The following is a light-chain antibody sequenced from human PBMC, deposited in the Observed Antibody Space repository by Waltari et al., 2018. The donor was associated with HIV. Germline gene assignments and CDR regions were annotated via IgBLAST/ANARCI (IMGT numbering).Light chain of an antibody. J-gene: IGKJ1*01. CDR3: HQYYTTPRT. CDR2: WAS. CDR1: QSVLHSSNNKNY. V-gene: IGKV4-1*01. Sequence: DIVMTQSPDSLTVSLGERATINCKSSQSVLHSSNNKNYLAWYQQKPRQPPKLLIYWASTRESGVPDRFGGSGSGTDFTLTISSLQPEDVAVSYCHQYYTTPRTFGQGTKVEIK.